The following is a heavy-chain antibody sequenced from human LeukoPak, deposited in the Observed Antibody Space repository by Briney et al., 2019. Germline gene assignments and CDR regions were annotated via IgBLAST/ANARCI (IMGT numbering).Heavy chain of an antibody. J-gene: IGHJ5*02. CDR3: ARHYDSDNSGDPDWFDP. Sequence: SETLSLTCTVSGASVTIDYWGWIRQPPGKGLEWIGHVSNSGRTNYNPSLKSRVTISLDTSRNRFSLKLTSVTAADTAIYYCARHYDSDNSGDPDWFDPWGQGSLVTVSS. D-gene: IGHD3-22*01. CDR2: VSNSGRT. V-gene: IGHV4-59*08. CDR1: GASVTIDY.